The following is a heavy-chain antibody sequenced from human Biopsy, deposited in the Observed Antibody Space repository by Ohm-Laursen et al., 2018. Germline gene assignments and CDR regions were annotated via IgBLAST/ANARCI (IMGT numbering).Heavy chain of an antibody. D-gene: IGHD5/OR15-5a*01. CDR1: GFRFSLYS. J-gene: IGHJ2*01. Sequence: SLRLSCAASGFRFSLYSMNWVRQAPGKGLEWVSSIKNSENYTYYADSVKGRFIISRDNAKNSLYLQMNGLRVEDTAVFYCARDLRGHWFFDLWGRGTLVTVSS. V-gene: IGHV3-21*01. CDR3: ARDLRGHWFFDL. CDR2: IKNSENYT.